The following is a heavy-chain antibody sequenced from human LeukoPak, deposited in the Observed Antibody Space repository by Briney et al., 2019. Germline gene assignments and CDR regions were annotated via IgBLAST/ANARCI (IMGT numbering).Heavy chain of an antibody. CDR1: GFAFGSYA. V-gene: IGHV3-23*01. Sequence: GGSLRLSCTASGFAFGSYAMYWVRQAPGKGLEWVSGIFGSGGSAHYADSVKGRFTISRDNSKKTVYLEMNSLGVEDTAVYFCAKTTVGYSSGRFPGWPADYWGQGTLVTVSS. J-gene: IGHJ4*02. CDR2: IFGSGGSA. D-gene: IGHD2-15*01. CDR3: AKTTVGYSSGRFPGWPADY.